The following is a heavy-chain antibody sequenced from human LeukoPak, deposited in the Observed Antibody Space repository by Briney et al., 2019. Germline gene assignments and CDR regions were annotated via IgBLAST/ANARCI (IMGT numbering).Heavy chain of an antibody. Sequence: PGGSLRLSCEASGFTFSSYWMSWVRQAPGKGLEWLSYINGRGNYVDYAESLKGRISISRDNAKNSLYLQMNSLRAEDTAVYYCARSGIGATEIDYWGQGTLVTVSS. CDR2: INGRGNYV. J-gene: IGHJ4*02. D-gene: IGHD6-13*01. CDR3: ARSGIGATEIDY. CDR1: GFTFSSYW. V-gene: IGHV3-21*06.